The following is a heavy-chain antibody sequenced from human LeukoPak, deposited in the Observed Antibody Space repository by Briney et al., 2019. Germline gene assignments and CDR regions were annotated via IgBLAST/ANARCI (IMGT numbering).Heavy chain of an antibody. CDR1: GGSFSDYW. CDR2: VNHSGRT. J-gene: IGHJ4*02. D-gene: IGHD6-19*01. V-gene: IGHV4-34*01. CDR3: ARHGSSDWDFDY. Sequence: SETLSLTCAVYGGSFSDYWWTWIRQSPGKGLEWIGEVNHSGRTNYNPSLKSRVSISVDTSKNQFSLKLSSVTAADTAVYYCARHGSSDWDFDYWGQGTLVTVSS.